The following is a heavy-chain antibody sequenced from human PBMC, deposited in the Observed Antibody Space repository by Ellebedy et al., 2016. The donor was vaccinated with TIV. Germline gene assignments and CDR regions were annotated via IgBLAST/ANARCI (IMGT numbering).Heavy chain of an antibody. CDR1: GYIFSDDY. CDR3: ARDTVGATEEVFHY. D-gene: IGHD1-26*01. J-gene: IGHJ4*02. Sequence: ASVKVSCXASGYIFSDDYMHWVRQAPGQGLEWMGWINPKSGGTKYAPKFQGRVTLTRDTSIRTAYMELSRLTSDDAAVYYCARDTVGATEEVFHYWGQGTLVTVSS. CDR2: INPKSGGT. V-gene: IGHV1-2*02.